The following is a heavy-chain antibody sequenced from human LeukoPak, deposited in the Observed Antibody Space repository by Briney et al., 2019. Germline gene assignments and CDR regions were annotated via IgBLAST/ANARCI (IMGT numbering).Heavy chain of an antibody. Sequence: SETLSLTCTVSGGSISSSSYYWGWIRQPPGKGLEWIGSIYYSGSTNYNPSLKSRVTISVDTSKNQFSLKLSSVTAADTAVYYCARHGGIVGATRRGGYFDYWGQGTLVTVSS. V-gene: IGHV4-39*01. CDR1: GGSISSSSYY. CDR3: ARHGGIVGATRRGGYFDY. CDR2: IYYSGST. D-gene: IGHD1-26*01. J-gene: IGHJ4*02.